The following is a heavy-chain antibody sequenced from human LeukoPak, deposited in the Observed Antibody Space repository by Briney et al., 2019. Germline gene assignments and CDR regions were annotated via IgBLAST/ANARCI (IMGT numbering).Heavy chain of an antibody. J-gene: IGHJ1*01. CDR3: ARGAVGDGYNFFQH. CDR2: IYSGGST. Sequence: GGSLRLSCAASGSTVSSNYMSWVRQAPGKGLEWVSVIYSGGSTYYADSVKGRFTISRDNSKNTLYLQMNSLRAEDTAVYYCARGAVGDGYNFFQHWGQGTLVTVSS. D-gene: IGHD5-24*01. CDR1: GSTVSSNY. V-gene: IGHV3-53*01.